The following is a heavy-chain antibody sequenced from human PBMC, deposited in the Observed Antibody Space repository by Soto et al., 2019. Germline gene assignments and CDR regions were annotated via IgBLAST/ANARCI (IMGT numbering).Heavy chain of an antibody. Sequence: SETLSLTSTVSGGSIRSYYWSWIRQPPGKGLEWIGYIYYSGSTNYNPSLKSRVTISVDTSKNQFSLKLSSVTAADTAVYYCARLGYCSSTTCYVLILDYWGQGTLVTVS. CDR3: ARLGYCSSTTCYVLILDY. CDR1: GGSIRSYY. D-gene: IGHD2-2*01. J-gene: IGHJ4*02. CDR2: IYYSGST. V-gene: IGHV4-59*01.